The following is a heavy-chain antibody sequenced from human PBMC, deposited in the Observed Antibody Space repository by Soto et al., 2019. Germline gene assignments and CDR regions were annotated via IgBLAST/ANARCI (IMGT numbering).Heavy chain of an antibody. V-gene: IGHV3-33*01. D-gene: IGHD1-1*01. CDR3: SRGGLDRATTEYFQH. J-gene: IGHJ1*01. Sequence: QVQLVESGGGVVQPGRSLRLSCAASGFPFSSYGMHWVRQAPGKVLEGVAVIWYDGSNKYYADSVKGRFTISRDNSNNTLYLQMNSLRAEDTAVYYCSRGGLDRATTEYFQHWGQGTLVTVSS. CDR1: GFPFSSYG. CDR2: IWYDGSNK.